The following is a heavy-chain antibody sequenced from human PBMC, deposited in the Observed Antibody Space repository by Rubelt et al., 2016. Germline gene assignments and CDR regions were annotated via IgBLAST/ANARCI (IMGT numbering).Heavy chain of an antibody. V-gene: IGHV3-11*01. CDR3: AVRYGDYEEGSDAFDI. D-gene: IGHD4-17*01. CDR2: ISSSGSTI. CDR1: GFTFSDYY. J-gene: IGHJ3*02. Sequence: VQLVESGGGLVQPGGSLRLSCAASGFTFSDYYMSWIRQAPGKGREGVSYISSSGSTIYYADSVKGRFNIARDNAKNSLYLQMNSLRAEDTAVYYCAVRYGDYEEGSDAFDIWGQGTMVTVSS.